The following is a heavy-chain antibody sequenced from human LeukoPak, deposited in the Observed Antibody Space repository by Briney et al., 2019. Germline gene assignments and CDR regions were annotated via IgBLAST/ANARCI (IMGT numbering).Heavy chain of an antibody. CDR3: ATDDSSGWLDAFDI. CDR1: GGSLSSYY. D-gene: IGHD3-22*01. Sequence: PSETLSLTCTVSGGSLSSYYWSWIRQPPGKGLEWIGYIYYSGSTNYNPSLKSRVTISVDTSKNQFSLKLSSVTAADTAVYYCATDDSSGWLDAFDIWGQGTMVTVSS. J-gene: IGHJ3*02. CDR2: IYYSGST. V-gene: IGHV4-59*01.